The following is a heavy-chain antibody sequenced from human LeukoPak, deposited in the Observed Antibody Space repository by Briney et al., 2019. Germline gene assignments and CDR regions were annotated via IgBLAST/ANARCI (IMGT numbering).Heavy chain of an antibody. CDR1: GGSISSSSYY. CDR3: ARDFAVGIVTMVRGAFDY. D-gene: IGHD3-10*01. Sequence: SETLSLTCTVSGGSISSSSYYWGWIRQPPGKGLEWIGSIYYSGSTYYNPSLKSRATISVDTSKNQFSLKLSSVTAADTAVYYCARDFAVGIVTMVRGAFDYWGQGTLVTVSS. CDR2: IYYSGST. J-gene: IGHJ4*02. V-gene: IGHV4-39*07.